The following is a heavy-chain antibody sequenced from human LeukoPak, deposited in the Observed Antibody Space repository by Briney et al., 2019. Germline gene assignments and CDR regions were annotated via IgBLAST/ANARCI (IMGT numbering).Heavy chain of an antibody. D-gene: IGHD3-22*01. J-gene: IGHJ6*03. CDR1: GFTFSSYC. Sequence: PGGSLRLSCAASGFTFSSYCMHWVRQAPGKGLEWVAFIRYDGSNKYYADSVKGRFTISRDNSKNTLYLQMNSLRAEDTAVYYCADLPQDYYDSSGRHMDVWAKGTTLPVPS. CDR2: IRYDGSNK. V-gene: IGHV3-30*02. CDR3: ADLPQDYYDSSGRHMDV.